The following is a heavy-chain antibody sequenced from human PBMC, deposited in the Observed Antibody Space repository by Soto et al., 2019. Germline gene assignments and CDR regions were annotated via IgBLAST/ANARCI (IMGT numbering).Heavy chain of an antibody. CDR1: GGSMIIYY. V-gene: IGHV4-59*08. CDR3: ARWIVATETFDY. J-gene: IGHJ4*02. Sequence: SDTLSLTCTVSGGSMIIYYWSWIRQPPGRGLEWIGFIYYAGSTKYNPSLNSRVTISVDTSKNQFSLTVTSVTAADTAVYYCARWIVATETFDYWGQGTLVTVSS. D-gene: IGHD5-12*01. CDR2: IYYAGST.